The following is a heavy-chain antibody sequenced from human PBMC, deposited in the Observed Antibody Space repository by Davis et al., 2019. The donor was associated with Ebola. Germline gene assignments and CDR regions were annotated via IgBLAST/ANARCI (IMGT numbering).Heavy chain of an antibody. J-gene: IGHJ2*01. CDR3: ARLSGLFSSSSGALYFDL. CDR1: GLTFSRFW. V-gene: IGHV4-4*01. Sequence: GSLRLSCAASGLTFSRFWMSWVRQPPGKGLEWIGAIYYNGRTYYNSSLEGRVTISLDTSKNQFSLKLRSVTAADTAVYFCARLSGLFSSSSGALYFDLWGRGTLVSVSS. CDR2: IYYNGRT. D-gene: IGHD6-6*01.